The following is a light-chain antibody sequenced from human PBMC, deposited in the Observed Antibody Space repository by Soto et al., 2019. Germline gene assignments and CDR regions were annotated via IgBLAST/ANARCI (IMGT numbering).Light chain of an antibody. V-gene: IGKV1-9*01. Sequence: DIQFTHSPSFLSASVGDRVTIACRASQGIYSNLAWYQQKPGKAPKLLIYAASTLHSGVPSRFSGSGSGTEFTLTISSLQPEDFATYYCQQTYNTPRTFGRGTKVDIK. CDR1: QGIYSN. CDR3: QQTYNTPRT. J-gene: IGKJ1*01. CDR2: AAS.